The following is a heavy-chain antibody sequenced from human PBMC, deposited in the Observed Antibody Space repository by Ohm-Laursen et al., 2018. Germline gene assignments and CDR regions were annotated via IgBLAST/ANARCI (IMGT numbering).Heavy chain of an antibody. CDR1: GYSISSGYY. Sequence: GTLSLTCAVSGYSISSGYYWGWIRQPPGKGLEWIGSIYHSGSTYYNPSLKSRVTISVDTSKNQFSLKLSSVTAADTAVYYCARDLDVHSSSSPYWGQGTLVTVSS. CDR2: IYHSGST. CDR3: ARDLDVHSSSSPY. V-gene: IGHV4-38-2*02. J-gene: IGHJ4*02. D-gene: IGHD6-6*01.